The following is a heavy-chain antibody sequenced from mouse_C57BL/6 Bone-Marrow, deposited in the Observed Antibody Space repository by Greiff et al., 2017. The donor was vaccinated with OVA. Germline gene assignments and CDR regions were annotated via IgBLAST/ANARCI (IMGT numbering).Heavy chain of an antibody. CDR1: GYTFTSYW. J-gene: IGHJ2*01. CDR2: IDPSDSYT. D-gene: IGHD4-1*01. V-gene: IGHV1-69*01. Sequence: VKLQQPGAELVMPGASVKLSCKASGYTFTSYWMHWVKQRPGQGLEWIGEIDPSDSYTNYNQKFKGKSTLTVDKSSSTAYMQLSSLTSEDSAVYYCARSLGFDYWGQGTTLTVSS. CDR3: ARSLGFDY.